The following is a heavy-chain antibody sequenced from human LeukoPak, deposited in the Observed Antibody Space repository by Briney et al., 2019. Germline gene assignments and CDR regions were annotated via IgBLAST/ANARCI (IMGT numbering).Heavy chain of an antibody. D-gene: IGHD2-2*02. CDR2: ISAYNGNT. V-gene: IGHV1-18*01. J-gene: IGHJ3*02. Sequence: ASVKVSCKASGYTFTSYGISWVRQAPGQGLEWMGWISAYNGNTNYAQKLQGRVTMTTDTSTSTAYMELRSLRSDDTAVYYCARDCSSTSCYIRWDAFDIWGQGTMVTVSS. CDR1: GYTFTSYG. CDR3: ARDCSSTSCYIRWDAFDI.